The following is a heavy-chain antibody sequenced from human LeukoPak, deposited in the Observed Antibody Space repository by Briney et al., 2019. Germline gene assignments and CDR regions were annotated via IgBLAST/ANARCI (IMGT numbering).Heavy chain of an antibody. D-gene: IGHD1-26*01. V-gene: IGHV3-21*01. CDR3: AKDSLRERIVGSTTRGVNDY. CDR1: GFTFSSYS. J-gene: IGHJ4*02. Sequence: GGSLRLSCAASGFTFSSYSMNWVRQAPEKGLEWVSSISSSSSYIYYADSVKGRFTISRDNAKNSLYLQMNSLRGEDTAVYYCAKDSLRERIVGSTTRGVNDYWGQGTLVTVSS. CDR2: ISSSSSYI.